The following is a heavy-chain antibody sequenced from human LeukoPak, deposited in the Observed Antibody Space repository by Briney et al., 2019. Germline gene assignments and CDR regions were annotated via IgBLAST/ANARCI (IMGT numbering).Heavy chain of an antibody. CDR1: EFTFSRYA. CDR2: ITSRDGRT. D-gene: IGHD4-17*01. J-gene: IGHJ3*01. V-gene: IGHV3-23*01. CDR3: ARDPNGDYLGAFDF. Sequence: PGGSLRLSCAAPEFTFSRYAMTWVRQAPGKGLEWVSSITSRDGRTSYADSVKGRFTVSRDNSKNTLYLQMSYLRVEDTAVYYCARDPNGDYLGAFDFWGQGTLVTVSS.